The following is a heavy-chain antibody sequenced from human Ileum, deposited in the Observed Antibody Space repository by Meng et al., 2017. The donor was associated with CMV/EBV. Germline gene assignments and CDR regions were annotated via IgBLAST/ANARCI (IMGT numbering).Heavy chain of an antibody. CDR1: SEAINGDY. Sequence: LHPWGEALLKPSETLYLSSAVYSEAINGDYCSWIRQPPGKGLEWIGEINQSGSTTYNPSLKRRVTMSVATYRKQFSLKLTSVTAADSAIHDCARADYQRIPFVLTPTPYFDYCTQGTLVTVSS. CDR2: INQSGST. D-gene: IGHD2-21*02. CDR3: ARADYQRIPFVLTPTPYFDY. V-gene: IGHV4-34*01. J-gene: IGHJ4*02.